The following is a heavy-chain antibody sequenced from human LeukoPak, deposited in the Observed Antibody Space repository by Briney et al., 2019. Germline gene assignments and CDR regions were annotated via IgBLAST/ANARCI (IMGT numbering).Heavy chain of an antibody. D-gene: IGHD2-2*01. Sequence: GGSLRLSCAASGFTFSSYAMSWVRQAPGKGLEWVSGISDGGNFPYYADSVKGRFTISRDNSKNTLYLQMNSLRAEDTAVYYCARELVVPAAMDYYYYGMDVWGQGTTVTVSS. CDR1: GFTFSSYA. CDR2: ISDGGNFP. V-gene: IGHV3-23*01. CDR3: ARELVVPAAMDYYYYGMDV. J-gene: IGHJ6*02.